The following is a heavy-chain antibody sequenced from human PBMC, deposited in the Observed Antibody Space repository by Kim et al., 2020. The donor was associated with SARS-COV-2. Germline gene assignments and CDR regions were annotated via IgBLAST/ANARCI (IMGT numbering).Heavy chain of an antibody. D-gene: IGHD1-1*01. CDR2: IIQDGSDT. CDR1: GFTFEHYY. CDR3: SRVNTGRKPLFDS. J-gene: IGHJ5*01. Sequence: GGSLRLSCAASGFTFEHYYMSWVRQAPGKGLEWVANIIQDGSDTIYVASVKGRFTISRDNAKSSLYLQLNSLRVDDTAIYYCSRVNTGRKPLFDSWGLGT. V-gene: IGHV3-7*04.